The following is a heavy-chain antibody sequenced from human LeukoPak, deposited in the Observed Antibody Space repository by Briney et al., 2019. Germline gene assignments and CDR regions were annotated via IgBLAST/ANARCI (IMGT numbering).Heavy chain of an antibody. CDR2: INPSGNST. V-gene: IGHV1-46*01. J-gene: IGHJ4*02. CDR3: ARGYSSGYRIDY. Sequence: GVSVKVSRKTSGYSFTNYYTHWVRQAPGQGLEWMGIINPSGNSTRYAQIFQDRITMTRDTSTSTVYMELSSLRSEGTAVYYCARGYSSGYRIDYWGQGTLVTVSS. CDR1: GYSFTNYY. D-gene: IGHD6-19*01.